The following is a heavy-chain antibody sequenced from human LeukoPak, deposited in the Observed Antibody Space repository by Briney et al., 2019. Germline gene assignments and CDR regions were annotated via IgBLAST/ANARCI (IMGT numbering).Heavy chain of an antibody. V-gene: IGHV4-59*08. CDR1: GGSISSYY. J-gene: IGHJ6*02. CDR2: IYYSGST. Sequence: SETLSLTCTVSGGSISSYYWSWIRQPPGKGLEWIGYIYYSGSTNYSPSLKSRVTISVDTSKSQFSLKLSSVTAADTAVYYCARGGLGDYYYYYGMDVWGQGTTVTVSS. CDR3: ARGGLGDYYYYYGMDV. D-gene: IGHD3-10*01.